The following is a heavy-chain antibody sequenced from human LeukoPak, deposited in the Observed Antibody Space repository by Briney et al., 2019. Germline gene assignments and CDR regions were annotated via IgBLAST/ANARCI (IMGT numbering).Heavy chain of an antibody. Sequence: PGGSPRLSCAASGFIFSSYWMSWVRQAPGKGLEWVAGIKQDATEKNYVEPVKGRFTISRDNAKNSLYLQVNSLRAEDTAVYYCARDQGNGYFDPWGQGTLVTVSS. J-gene: IGHJ5*02. V-gene: IGHV3-7*01. D-gene: IGHD5-18*01. CDR3: ARDQGNGYFDP. CDR2: IKQDATEK. CDR1: GFIFSSYW.